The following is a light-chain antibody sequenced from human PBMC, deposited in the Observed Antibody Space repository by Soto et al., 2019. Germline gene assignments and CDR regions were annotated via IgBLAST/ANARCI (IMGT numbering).Light chain of an antibody. CDR3: QESFKSPLA. CDR2: AAS. V-gene: IGKV1-39*01. J-gene: IGKJ5*01. Sequence: DIQMTQSPSSLSASVGDRVTITCRASQSISSYVNWYQQKPGKAPRLLISAASTLQSGVPSRFSGGGSGTDFTLTISSLQPEYYATYYYQESFKSPLAFGQGTRLEVK. CDR1: QSISSY.